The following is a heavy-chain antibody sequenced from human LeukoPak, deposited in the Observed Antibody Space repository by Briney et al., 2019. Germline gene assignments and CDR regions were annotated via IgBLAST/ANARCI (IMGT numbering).Heavy chain of an antibody. Sequence: GGSLRLSCAASGFTFSSYSMNWVRQAPGKGLEWVSYISSSSSTIYYADSVKGRFTISRDNAKNSLYLQMNSLRDEDTAVYYCARVGPLWFGELFTPLPYYYYYGMDVWGQGATVTVSS. D-gene: IGHD3-10*01. CDR1: GFTFSSYS. CDR2: ISSSSSTI. J-gene: IGHJ6*02. V-gene: IGHV3-48*02. CDR3: ARVGPLWFGELFTPLPYYYYYGMDV.